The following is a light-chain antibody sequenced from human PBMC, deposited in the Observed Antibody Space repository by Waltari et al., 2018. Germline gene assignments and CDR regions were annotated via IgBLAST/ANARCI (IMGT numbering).Light chain of an antibody. Sequence: EIVFTQSPGTLSLSPGERATLSCRASQGVGKYLAWYQQRPGQAPRLLLDHTSIRATGIPDRFSGSGYGTDFSLTISRLEPEDFAVYYCQKYDFLPATFGEGTTVEIK. CDR1: QGVGKY. V-gene: IGKV3-20*01. CDR3: QKYDFLPAT. CDR2: HTS. J-gene: IGKJ4*02.